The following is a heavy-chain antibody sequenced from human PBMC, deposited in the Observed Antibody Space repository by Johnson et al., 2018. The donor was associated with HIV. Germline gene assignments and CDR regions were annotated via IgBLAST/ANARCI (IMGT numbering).Heavy chain of an antibody. D-gene: IGHD4-17*01. CDR1: GFTFDDYG. CDR2: ITWNGGTT. Sequence: VQLVESGGGVVRPGGSLRLSCAASGFTFDDYGMTWVRHAPGQGLEWVSGITWNGGTTGYADSVKGRFLISRDNAKHSLYLQMSSLRAEDTALYYCARDLGRWAVTTDDGLDIWGQGTMVTVSS. V-gene: IGHV3-20*04. J-gene: IGHJ3*02. CDR3: ARDLGRWAVTTDDGLDI.